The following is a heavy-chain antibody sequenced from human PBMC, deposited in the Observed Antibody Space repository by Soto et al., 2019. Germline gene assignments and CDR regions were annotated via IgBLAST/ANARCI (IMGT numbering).Heavy chain of an antibody. J-gene: IGHJ4*02. CDR3: AREEGYDFWSGYRAGSATGGPFDY. Sequence: GGSLRLSCAASGFTFSSYSMNWVRQAPGKGLEWVSYISSSSSTIYYADSVKGRFTISRDNAKNSLYLQMNSLRAEDTAVYYCAREEGYDFWSGYRAGSATGGPFDYWGQGTLVTVSS. CDR2: ISSSSSTI. CDR1: GFTFSSYS. V-gene: IGHV3-48*01. D-gene: IGHD3-3*01.